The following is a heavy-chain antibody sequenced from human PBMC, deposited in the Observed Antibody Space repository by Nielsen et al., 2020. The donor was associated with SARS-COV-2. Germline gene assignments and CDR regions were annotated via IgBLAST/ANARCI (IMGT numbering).Heavy chain of an antibody. D-gene: IGHD2-15*01. CDR2: ISGSGGST. CDR3: AKARVVAATGDY. V-gene: IGHV3-23*01. Sequence: GESLKISCAASGFTFSSYAMSWVRQAPGKGLEWVSAISGSGGSTYYADSVKGRFTISRDNSKNTLYLQMNSLRAEDTAVYYCAKARVVAATGDYWGQGTLVTVSS. J-gene: IGHJ4*02. CDR1: GFTFSSYA.